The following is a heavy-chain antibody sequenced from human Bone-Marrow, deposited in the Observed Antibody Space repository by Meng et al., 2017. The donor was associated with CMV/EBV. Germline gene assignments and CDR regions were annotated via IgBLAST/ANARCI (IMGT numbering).Heavy chain of an antibody. CDR1: GFTFDDYA. CDR2: ISWNSGSI. D-gene: IGHD1-26*01. Sequence: SLKIYCAASGFTFDDYAMHWVRQAPGKGLEWVSGISWNSGSIGYADSVKGRFTISRDNAKNSLYLQMNSLRAEDMALYYCAKAGVGVTYFDYWGEGTLVTFSS. CDR3: AKAGVGVTYFDY. V-gene: IGHV3-9*03. J-gene: IGHJ4*02.